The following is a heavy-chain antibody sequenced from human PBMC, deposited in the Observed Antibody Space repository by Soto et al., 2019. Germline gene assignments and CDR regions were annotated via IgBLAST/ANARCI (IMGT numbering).Heavy chain of an antibody. J-gene: IGHJ4*02. CDR2: TYYRSKWYN. CDR1: GDSVSSNSAA. Sequence: SQTLSLTCAISGDSVSSNSAAWNWIRQSPSRGLEWLGRTYYRSKWYNDYAVSVKSRITINPDTSKNQFSLQLNSVTPEDTAVYYCARAGITIFGVVTEVHFEYWGQGTLVTVSS. V-gene: IGHV6-1*01. D-gene: IGHD3-3*01. CDR3: ARAGITIFGVVTEVHFEY.